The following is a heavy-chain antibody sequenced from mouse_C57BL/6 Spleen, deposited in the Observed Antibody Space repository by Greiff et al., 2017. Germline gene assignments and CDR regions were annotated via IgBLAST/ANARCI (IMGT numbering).Heavy chain of an antibody. V-gene: IGHV1-18*01. D-gene: IGHD1-1*01. J-gene: IGHJ1*03. CDR1: GYTFTDYN. Sequence: VQLQQSGPELVKPGASVKIPCKASGYTFTDYNMDWVKQSHGKSLEWIGDINPNNGGTIYNQKFKGKATLTVDKSSSTAYMELRSLTSEDTAVYYCAILITTVVATNFDVWGTGTTVTVSS. CDR2: INPNNGGT. CDR3: AILITTVVATNFDV.